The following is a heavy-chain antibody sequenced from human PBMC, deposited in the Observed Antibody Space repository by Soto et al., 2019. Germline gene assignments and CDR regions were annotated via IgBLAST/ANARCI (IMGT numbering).Heavy chain of an antibody. CDR3: ARHRYGGNSFDY. D-gene: IGHD2-21*02. V-gene: IGHV4-39*01. J-gene: IGHJ4*02. Sequence: SETLSLTCAVSGGSISSGGYSWSWIRQPPGKGLEWIGSIYYSGSTYYNPSLKSRVTISVDTSKNQFSLKLSSVTAADTAVYYCARHRYGGNSFDYWGQGTLVTVSS. CDR1: GGSISSGGYS. CDR2: IYYSGST.